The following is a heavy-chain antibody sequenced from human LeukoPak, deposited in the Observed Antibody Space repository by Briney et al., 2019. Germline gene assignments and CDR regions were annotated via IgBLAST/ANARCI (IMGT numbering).Heavy chain of an antibody. J-gene: IGHJ4*02. CDR3: AKGSGSYYKDY. D-gene: IGHD3-10*01. CDR1: GFTFDDYG. Sequence: GGSLRLSCAASGFTFDDYGMSWVRQAPGKGLEWVSGINWNGGSTGYADSVKGRFTISRDNSKNTLYLQMNSLRAEDTAVYYCAKGSGSYYKDYWGQGTLVTVSS. CDR2: INWNGGST. V-gene: IGHV3-20*04.